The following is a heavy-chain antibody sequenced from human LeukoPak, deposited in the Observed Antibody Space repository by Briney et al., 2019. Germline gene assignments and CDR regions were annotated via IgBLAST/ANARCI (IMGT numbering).Heavy chain of an antibody. CDR2: ITPIFGTA. D-gene: IGHD2-2*02. CDR1: GGTFSNYA. CDR3: ARWAGYCSITNCYTAFDY. Sequence: SVKVSXKASGGTFSNYAINWVRQAPGQGLEWMGGITPIFGTANYAQRFQGRVTITADESTSTAYMELSSLRSEDTAVYYCARWAGYCSITNCYTAFDYWGQGTLVTVSS. J-gene: IGHJ4*02. V-gene: IGHV1-69*01.